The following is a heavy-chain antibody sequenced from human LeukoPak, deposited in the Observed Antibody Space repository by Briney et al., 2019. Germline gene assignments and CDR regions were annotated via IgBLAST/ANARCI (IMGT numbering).Heavy chain of an antibody. CDR1: GLTFSNYA. CDR3: AKDYSDSRVGGVFFEY. J-gene: IGHJ4*02. V-gene: IGHV3-23*01. D-gene: IGHD1-26*01. CDR2: ITSGFTP. Sequence: PVGSLRLSCAASGLTFSNYAMSWFRQAPGKGREWVSGITSGFTPHYADSVKGRFTISRDNSKNTFHLQMNSLRAEDTAVYYCAKDYSDSRVGGVFFEYWGQGTLVTVSS.